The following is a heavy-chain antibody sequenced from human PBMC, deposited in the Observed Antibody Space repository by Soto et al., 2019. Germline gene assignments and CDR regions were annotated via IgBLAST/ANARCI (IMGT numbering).Heavy chain of an antibody. Sequence: ASVKVSCKASGYTFTGYYMHWVREAPGQGLEWMGWINPNSGGTNYAQKFQGWVTMTRDTSISTAYMELSRLRSDDTAVYYCARSLGAGRFPDYWGQGTLVTVSS. V-gene: IGHV1-2*04. D-gene: IGHD6-13*01. CDR1: GYTFTGYY. CDR3: ARSLGAGRFPDY. CDR2: INPNSGGT. J-gene: IGHJ4*02.